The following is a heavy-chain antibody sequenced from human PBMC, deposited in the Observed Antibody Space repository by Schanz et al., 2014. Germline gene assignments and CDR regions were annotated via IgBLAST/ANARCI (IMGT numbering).Heavy chain of an antibody. CDR1: GFRFDDYA. V-gene: IGHV3-9*01. CDR3: AREFPYVSGSYYKGFGY. D-gene: IGHD3-10*01. Sequence: EVQLVESGGGLVQPGRSLRLSCVASGFRFDDYAMHWVRQAPGKGLEWVSGMSWNAGSLGYGDSVKGRFTISRDNGKKSLYLQMNNLRAEDTALYYCAREFPYVSGSYYKGFGYWGQGTLVTVSS. J-gene: IGHJ4*02. CDR2: MSWNAGSL.